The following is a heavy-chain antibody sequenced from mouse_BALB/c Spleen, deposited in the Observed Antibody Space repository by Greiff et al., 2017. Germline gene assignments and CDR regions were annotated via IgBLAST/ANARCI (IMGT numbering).Heavy chain of an antibody. V-gene: IGHV3-8*02. CDR3: ARQADVPIVGGGPAWFAY. D-gene: IGHD2-5*01. J-gene: IGHJ3*01. CDR2: ISYSGST. CDR1: GDSITSGY. Sequence: VQLKQSGPSLVKPSQTLSLTCSVTGDSITSGYWNWIRKFPGNKLEYMGYISYSGSTYYNPSLKSRISITRDTSKNQYYLQLNSVTTEDTATYYCARQADVPIVGGGPAWFAYWGQGTLVTVSA.